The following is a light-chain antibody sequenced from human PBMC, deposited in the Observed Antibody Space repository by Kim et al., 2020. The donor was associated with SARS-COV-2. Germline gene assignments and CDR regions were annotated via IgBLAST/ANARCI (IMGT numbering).Light chain of an antibody. CDR3: QVWDSTTTV. Sequence: VSPGKTASITCAGVRLVHKYVCWNRKKSGQSPGVFTYEDTKRPSGIPERLSGSNSGNTATLTISGTQDVDEADYNCQVWDSTTTVFGGGTQLTVL. V-gene: IGLV3-1*01. CDR1: RLVHKY. J-gene: IGLJ2*01. CDR2: EDT.